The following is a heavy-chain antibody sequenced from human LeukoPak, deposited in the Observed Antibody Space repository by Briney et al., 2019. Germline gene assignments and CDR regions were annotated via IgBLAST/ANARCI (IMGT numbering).Heavy chain of an antibody. Sequence: SVKVSCKASGGTFSSYAISWVRQAPGQGLEWMGGIIPIFGTANYAQKFQGRVTITADESTSTAYMELSSLRAEDTAVYYCANSGRFYGGVTWGQGSLVTVSS. V-gene: IGHV1-69*01. CDR1: GGTFSSYA. CDR3: ANSGRFYGGVT. CDR2: IIPIFGTA. J-gene: IGHJ4*02. D-gene: IGHD4-23*01.